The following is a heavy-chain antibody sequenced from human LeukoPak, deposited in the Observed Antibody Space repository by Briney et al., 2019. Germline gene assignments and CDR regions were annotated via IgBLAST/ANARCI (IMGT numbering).Heavy chain of an antibody. D-gene: IGHD5-18*01. CDR2: ISRSGSTI. J-gene: IGHJ6*03. V-gene: IGHV3-48*03. Sequence: GGSLRLSCAASGFTFSSYEMNWVRQAPGRGLEWVSYISRSGSTIYYADSVKDRFTISRDNAKNSLYLQINSLRAEDTAVYYCARSTTIQVWPHMDVWGKGTTVTVSS. CDR3: ARSTTIQVWPHMDV. CDR1: GFTFSSYE.